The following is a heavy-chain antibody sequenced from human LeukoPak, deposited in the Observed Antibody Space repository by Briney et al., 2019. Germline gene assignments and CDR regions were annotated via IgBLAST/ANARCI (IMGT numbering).Heavy chain of an antibody. CDR3: ARDMYYYDSSGYFDY. CDR1: GFTFSSYA. V-gene: IGHV3-23*01. Sequence: GGSLRLSCAASGFTFSSYAMSWVRQAPGKGLEWVSAISGSGGSTYYADSVKGRFTISRDNSKNTLYLQMNSLRAEDTAVYYCARDMYYYDSSGYFDYWGQGTLVTVSS. D-gene: IGHD3-22*01. CDR2: ISGSGGST. J-gene: IGHJ4*02.